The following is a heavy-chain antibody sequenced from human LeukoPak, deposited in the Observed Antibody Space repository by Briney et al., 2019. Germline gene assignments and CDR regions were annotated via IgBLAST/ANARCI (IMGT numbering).Heavy chain of an antibody. V-gene: IGHV3-30-3*01. J-gene: IGHJ4*02. CDR1: GFTFSSYA. Sequence: GRSLRLSCAASGFTFSSYAMHWVRQAPGKGLEWVAVISYDGSNKYYADSVKGRFTISRDNSKNTLYLQMNSLRAEDTAVYYCARGTYYYGSGVDYWGQGTLVTVSS. CDR2: ISYDGSNK. D-gene: IGHD3-10*01. CDR3: ARGTYYYGSGVDY.